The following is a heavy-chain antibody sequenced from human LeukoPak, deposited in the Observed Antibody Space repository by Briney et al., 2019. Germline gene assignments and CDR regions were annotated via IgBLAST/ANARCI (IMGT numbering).Heavy chain of an antibody. D-gene: IGHD3-22*01. CDR1: GGSFSGYY. J-gene: IGHJ6*03. CDR2: INHSGST. CDR3: ARWYDSSGYYYYYMDV. V-gene: IGHV4-34*01. Sequence: SETLSLTCAVYGGSFSGYYWSWIRQPPGKGLEWIGEINHSGSTNYNPSLKSRVTISVDTSKNQFSLKLSSVTAADTAVYYCARWYDSSGYYYYYMDVWGKGTTVTVSS.